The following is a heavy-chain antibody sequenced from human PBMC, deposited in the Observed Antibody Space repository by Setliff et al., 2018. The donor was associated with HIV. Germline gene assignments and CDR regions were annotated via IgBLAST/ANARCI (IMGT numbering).Heavy chain of an antibody. CDR2: INGGNDMI. V-gene: IGHV3-48*01. J-gene: IGHJ5*02. CDR3: VRDKDWAFDP. Sequence: GALILSCAASGSTFSRYNLNWVRQSPGKGLGWISYINGGNDMIYYADSLKGRFTISRDSATNSLYLQMNSLRADDTAVYYCVRDKDWAFDPWGQGTLVTVSS. CDR1: GSTFSRYN. D-gene: IGHD3-9*01.